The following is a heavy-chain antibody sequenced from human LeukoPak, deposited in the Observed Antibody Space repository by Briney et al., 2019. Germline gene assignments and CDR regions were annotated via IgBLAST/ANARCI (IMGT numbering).Heavy chain of an antibody. V-gene: IGHV1-2*02. Sequence: GASVKVSCKASGYTFTGYYMHWVRQAPGQGLEWMGWINPNSGGTDYAQKFQGRVTMTRDTSISTAYMELSRLRSDDTAVYYCARGWRDSSYYYYYMDVWGKGTTVTVSS. CDR3: ARGWRDSSYYYYYMDV. CDR2: INPNSGGT. D-gene: IGHD3-3*01. J-gene: IGHJ6*03. CDR1: GYTFTGYY.